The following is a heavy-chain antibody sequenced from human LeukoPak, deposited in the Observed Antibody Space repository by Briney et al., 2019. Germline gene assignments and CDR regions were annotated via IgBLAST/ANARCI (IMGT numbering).Heavy chain of an antibody. CDR3: ARGGGSGTYYYYMDV. D-gene: IGHD6-19*01. CDR2: INHSGST. J-gene: IGHJ6*03. CDR1: GGSFSGYY. V-gene: IGHV4-34*01. Sequence: SETLSLTCAVYGGSFSGYYWSWIRQPPGKGLEWIGEINHSGSTNYNPSLKSRVTISVDTSKNQFSLKLSSVTAADTAVYFCARGGGSGTYYYYMDVWGKGTTVTISS.